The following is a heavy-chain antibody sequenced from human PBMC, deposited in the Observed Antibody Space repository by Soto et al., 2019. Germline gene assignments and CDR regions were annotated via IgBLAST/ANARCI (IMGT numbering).Heavy chain of an antibody. CDR2: IFHSGNT. CDR3: AWRPAAGRGHF. V-gene: IGHV4-59*01. D-gene: IGHD6-13*01. CDR1: SGSISGSY. Sequence: SETLSLTCSVSSGSISGSYWSWIRQPPGKGLEWIGYIFHSGNTNYNPSLKSRVTISVDTSTDQFALRLSSVTAADTAVYYCAWRPAAGRGHFWRQETLVTVSS. J-gene: IGHJ4*02.